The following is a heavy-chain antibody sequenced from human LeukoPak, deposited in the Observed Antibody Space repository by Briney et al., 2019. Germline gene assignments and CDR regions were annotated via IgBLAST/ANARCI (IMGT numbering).Heavy chain of an antibody. V-gene: IGHV4-30-4*01. CDR2: VYYSGST. CDR3: ARGDDSWTYALGKDAFDV. J-gene: IGHJ3*01. CDR1: GASISSGDHY. D-gene: IGHD3/OR15-3a*01. Sequence: PSQTLSLTCTVSGASISSGDHYWSWLRQPPGKGLEWIGYVYYSGSTYCNPSLKRRVTLSVDTSKNQFSLRLNSVTAANTAVYYCARGDDSWTYALGKDAFDVWGQGTLVTVSS.